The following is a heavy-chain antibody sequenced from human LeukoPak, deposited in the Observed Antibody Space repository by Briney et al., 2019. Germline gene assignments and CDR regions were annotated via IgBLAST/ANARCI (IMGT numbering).Heavy chain of an antibody. CDR3: ARDMGLGDLSFDY. V-gene: IGHV1-2*04. CDR1: GYTFTSYG. CDR2: INTRSGGT. J-gene: IGHJ4*02. Sequence: ASVKVSCKASGYTFTSYGISWVRQAPGQGLEWMGWINTRSGGTKYAQKFHDWVTLSRDTSITTAYMEVNRVKYDDTAVYYCARDMGLGDLSFDYWGQGTLVTVSS. D-gene: IGHD4/OR15-4a*01.